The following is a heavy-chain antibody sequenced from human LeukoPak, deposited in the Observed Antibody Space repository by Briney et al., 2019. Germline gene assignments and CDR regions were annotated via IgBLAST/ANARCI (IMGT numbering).Heavy chain of an antibody. V-gene: IGHV3-23*01. J-gene: IGHJ4*02. CDR3: ARRATTERGHSYGLDY. CDR1: GFTFSSYA. D-gene: IGHD5-18*01. Sequence: GGSLRLSCAASGFTFSSYAMSWVRQAPGKGLEWVSAISGSGGSTYYADSVKGRFTISRDKSKNTLYLQMNSLRAEDTAVYYCARRATTERGHSYGLDYWGQGTLVTVSS. CDR2: ISGSGGST.